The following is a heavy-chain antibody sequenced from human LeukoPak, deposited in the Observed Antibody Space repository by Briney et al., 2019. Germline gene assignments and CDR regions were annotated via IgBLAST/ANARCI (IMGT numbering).Heavy chain of an antibody. D-gene: IGHD2-21*01. CDR1: GLTVTNVW. CDR3: ATSNHIATIPVVLRDVYYGLDV. Sequence: GGSLRLSCAVSGLTVTNVWMTWVRQVPGKGLEWIGRIKSESEGETTDYAAPVRGRFTMSRDVSKNTLHLQMEGLKTGDTAIYYCATSNHIATIPVVLRDVYYGLDVWGQGTAVTVSS. V-gene: IGHV3-15*01. J-gene: IGHJ6*02. CDR2: IKSESEGETT.